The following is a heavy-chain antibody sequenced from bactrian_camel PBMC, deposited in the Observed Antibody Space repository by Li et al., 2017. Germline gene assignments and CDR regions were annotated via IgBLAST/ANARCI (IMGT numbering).Heavy chain of an antibody. J-gene: IGHJ4*01. Sequence: QVQLVESGGGLVQPGGSLRLSCAASGFTLSSYRTYWVRQAPGKGLEWVSIINRGGTTYYADSMKGRFTISRDNATNTVYLQMNSLKSEDTAVYYCATDHMGWVNGIPGRENYWGQGTQVTVS. V-gene: IGHV3S1*01. CDR2: IINRGGTT. CDR3: ATDHMGWVNGIPGRENY. D-gene: IGHD5*01. CDR1: GFTLSSYR.